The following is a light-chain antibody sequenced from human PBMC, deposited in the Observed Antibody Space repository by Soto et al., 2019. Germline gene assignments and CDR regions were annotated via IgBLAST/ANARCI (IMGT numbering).Light chain of an antibody. CDR1: ASDVGTYKY. V-gene: IGLV2-14*01. Sequence: QSVLTQPTSVSGSPGQSITISCTGSASDVGTYKYVSWYQLHPDKAPKLLIYGVSNRPSGVSNHFSGSKSGNTASLTISGLQAEDEADYYCSSYARGPLFVFGSGTKVTVL. CDR2: GVS. J-gene: IGLJ1*01. CDR3: SSYARGPLFV.